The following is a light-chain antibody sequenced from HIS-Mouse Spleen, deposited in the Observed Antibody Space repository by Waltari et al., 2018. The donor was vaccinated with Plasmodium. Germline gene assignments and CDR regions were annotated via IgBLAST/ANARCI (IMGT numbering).Light chain of an antibody. CDR1: KLGDKY. J-gene: IGLJ2*01. Sequence: SYELTQPPSVSVSPGQTASITCSGDKLGDKYACWYQQKPGQSPVLVIYQDSKRPSGIPERLTGSSSGNTATLTSGGSQAMDEADYYCQAWDSSTVVFGGGTKLTVL. CDR2: QDS. V-gene: IGLV3-1*01. CDR3: QAWDSSTVV.